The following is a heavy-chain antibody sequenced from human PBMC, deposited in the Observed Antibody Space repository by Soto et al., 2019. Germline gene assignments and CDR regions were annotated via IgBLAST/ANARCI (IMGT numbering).Heavy chain of an antibody. J-gene: IGHJ6*01. CDR3: ARGEEGPTYYSYYYGMDV. Sequence: PSETLCLTCAVYVGSFSVYYWSWIRQPPGKGLEWIGEINHSGSTNYNPSLKSRVTISVDTSKNQFSLKLSSVTAADTAVYYCARGEEGPTYYSYYYGMDVWGQGTTVTVSS. CDR2: INHSGST. V-gene: IGHV4-34*01. CDR1: VGSFSVYY.